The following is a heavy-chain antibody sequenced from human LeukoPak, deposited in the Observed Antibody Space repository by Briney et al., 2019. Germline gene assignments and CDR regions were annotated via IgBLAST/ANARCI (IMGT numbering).Heavy chain of an antibody. J-gene: IGHJ4*02. CDR2: INPSGGST. D-gene: IGHD3-3*01. CDR1: GYTFTSYY. Sequence: XSVKVSCKASGYTFTSYYMHWVRQAPGQGLEWMGIINPSGGSTSYAQKFQGRVTMTRDTSTSTVYMELSSLISEDTAVYYCARDGPRLDYDFWSGYYGDYWGQGXLVXVSS. CDR3: ARDGPRLDYDFWSGYYGDY. V-gene: IGHV1-46*01.